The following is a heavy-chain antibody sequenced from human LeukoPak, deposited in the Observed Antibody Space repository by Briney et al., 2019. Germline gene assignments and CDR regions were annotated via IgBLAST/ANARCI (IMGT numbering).Heavy chain of an antibody. J-gene: IGHJ5*02. CDR2: IYYSGST. CDR3: ARYGVVVPAASPGFDP. Sequence: SQTLSLTCTVSGGSIGSGGYYWSWIRQHPGKGLEWIGYIYYSGSTYFNPSLKSRVTISVDTSKNQFSLKLSSVTAADTAVYYCARYGVVVPAASPGFDPWGQGTLVTVSS. V-gene: IGHV4-31*03. D-gene: IGHD2-2*01. CDR1: GGSIGSGGYY.